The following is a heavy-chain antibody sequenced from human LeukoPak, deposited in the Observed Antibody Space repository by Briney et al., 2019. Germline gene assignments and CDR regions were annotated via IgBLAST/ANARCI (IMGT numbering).Heavy chain of an antibody. D-gene: IGHD2-2*01. Sequence: PSETLSLTCTVSGASISSSNDYWGWIRQAPGKGLEWIGSGFYGESAHYNPSLKSRATLSVDTSKNQFSLKLSSVTAADAAMYYCARQFATASADTRGYFDFWGQGTVVTVSS. CDR2: GFYGESA. J-gene: IGHJ4*02. CDR1: GASISSSNDY. CDR3: ARQFATASADTRGYFDF. V-gene: IGHV4-39*01.